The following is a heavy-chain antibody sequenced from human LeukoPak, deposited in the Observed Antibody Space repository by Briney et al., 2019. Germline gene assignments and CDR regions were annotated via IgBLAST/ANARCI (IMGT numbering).Heavy chain of an antibody. CDR2: IIPIFGTA. CDR3: ASIAAAGYYLDY. V-gene: IGHV1-69*01. Sequence: SVKVSCKASGGTFSSYAISWVRQAPGQGLEWMGGIIPIFGTANYAQKFQGRVTITADESTSTAYMELSSLRSEDTAVYYCASIAAAGYYLDYWGQGTLVTVSS. D-gene: IGHD6-13*01. J-gene: IGHJ4*02. CDR1: GGTFSSYA.